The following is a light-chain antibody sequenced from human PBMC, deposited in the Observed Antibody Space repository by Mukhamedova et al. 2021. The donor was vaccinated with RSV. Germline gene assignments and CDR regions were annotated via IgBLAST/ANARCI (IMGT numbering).Light chain of an antibody. CDR3: QQSSVTPRS. V-gene: IGKV1-39*01. CDR2: FAS. Sequence: WYQRRVHGRAPKLLIYFASTLQSDIPSRFSGSGSGTDFILTINNLQPEDFATYFCQQSSVTPRSFGQGTKLQIK. J-gene: IGKJ2*03.